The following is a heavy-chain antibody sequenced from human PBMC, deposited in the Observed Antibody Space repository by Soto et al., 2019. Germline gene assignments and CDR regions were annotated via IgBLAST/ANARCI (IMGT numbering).Heavy chain of an antibody. J-gene: IGHJ4*02. V-gene: IGHV3-15*01. CDR2: IKSKTDGGTT. CDR1: GFTFSNAW. CDR3: TTEIMGGYSSSWFYFDY. Sequence: PGGSLRLSCAASGFTFSNAWMSWVRQAPGKGLEWVGRIKSKTDGGTTDYAAPVKGRFTISRDDSKNTLYLQMNSLKTEDTAVYYCTTEIMGGYSSSWFYFDYWGQGTLVTVSS. D-gene: IGHD6-13*01.